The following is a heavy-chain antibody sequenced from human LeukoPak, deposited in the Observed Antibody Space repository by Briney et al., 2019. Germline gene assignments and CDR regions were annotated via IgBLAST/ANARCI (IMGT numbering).Heavy chain of an antibody. CDR3: ARGRGYYGSGRTLFDY. V-gene: IGHV4-34*01. J-gene: IGHJ4*02. D-gene: IGHD3-10*01. CDR1: GGSFSGYY. Sequence: PSETLSLTCAVYGGSFSGYYWSWIRQPPGKGLEWIGEINHSGSTNYNPSLKSRVTISVDTSKNQFSLKLSSATAADTAVYYCARGRGYYGSGRTLFDYWGQGTLVTVSS. CDR2: INHSGST.